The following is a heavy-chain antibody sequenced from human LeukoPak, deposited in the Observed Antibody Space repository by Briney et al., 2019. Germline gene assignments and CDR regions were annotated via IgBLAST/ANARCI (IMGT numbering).Heavy chain of an antibody. V-gene: IGHV3-30*02. CDR3: AKHDCSGGSCYPEP. D-gene: IGHD2-15*01. CDR2: IRYDGSNK. CDR1: GFTFSSYW. J-gene: IGHJ4*02. Sequence: GGSLRLSCAASGFTFSSYWMSWVRLAPGEGLEWLAFIRYDGSNKYYADSVKGRFTISRDNSKNTLYLQMNSLRAEDTAVYYCAKHDCSGGSCYPEPWGQGTLVTVSS.